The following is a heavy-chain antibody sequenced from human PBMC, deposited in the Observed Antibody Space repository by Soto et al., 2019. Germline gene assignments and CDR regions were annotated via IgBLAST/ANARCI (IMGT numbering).Heavy chain of an antibody. CDR2: TYYRSKWYN. J-gene: IGHJ3*02. V-gene: IGHV6-1*01. D-gene: IGHD3-22*01. CDR3: VRGYDSSGYEDAFDI. CDR1: GDSVSSNSAA. Sequence: SQTLSLTCGISGDSVSSNSAAWNWIRQSPSRGLEWLGRTYYRSKWYNDYAVSVKSRITINPDTSKNQLSLQLNSVTPEDTAVYYCVRGYDSSGYEDAFDIWGQGTMVT.